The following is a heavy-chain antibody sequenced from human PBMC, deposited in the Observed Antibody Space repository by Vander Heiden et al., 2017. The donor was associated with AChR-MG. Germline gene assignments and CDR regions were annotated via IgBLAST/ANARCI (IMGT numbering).Heavy chain of an antibody. Sequence: QVQLVQSGAEVKKPGASVKVSCKASGYTFTSYGISWVRQAPGQGLEWMGWISAYNGNTNYAKKLQGRVTMTTDTSTSTAYMELRSLRSDDTAVYYCARDFSNQRGAVVVPAAPGLWFDPWGQGTLVTVSS. CDR1: GYTFTSYG. J-gene: IGHJ5*02. CDR2: ISAYNGNT. V-gene: IGHV1-18*01. D-gene: IGHD2-2*01. CDR3: ARDFSNQRGAVVVPAAPGLWFDP.